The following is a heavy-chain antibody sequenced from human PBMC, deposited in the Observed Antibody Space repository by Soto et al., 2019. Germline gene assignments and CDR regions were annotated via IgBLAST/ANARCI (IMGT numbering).Heavy chain of an antibody. J-gene: IGHJ4*02. Sequence: EXXXXGASVKVSCXASGXTXTSHXXNWVXXATXQGREWMGWMNPNSGNTGYAQKFKGRVTMTRNTSISTAYMELSSLRSEDTAVYYCARWDYGDYARFDYWGQGTLVTVSS. CDR3: ARWDYGDYARFDY. V-gene: IGHV1-8*01. CDR1: GXTXTSHX. D-gene: IGHD4-17*01. CDR2: MNPNSGNT.